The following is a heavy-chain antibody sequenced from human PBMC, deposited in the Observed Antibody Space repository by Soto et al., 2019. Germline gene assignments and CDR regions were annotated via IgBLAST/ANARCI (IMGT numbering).Heavy chain of an antibody. J-gene: IGHJ4*02. CDR2: INHSGST. D-gene: IGHD2-15*01. CDR1: GGSFSGYY. CDR3: ARGQVVAAEH. Sequence: SETLSLTCAVYGGSFSGYYWSWIRQPPGKGLEWIGEINHSGSTNYNPSLKSRVTISVDTSKNQFSLKLSSVTAADTAVYYCARGQVVAAEHWGEGTLVTVSS. V-gene: IGHV4-34*01.